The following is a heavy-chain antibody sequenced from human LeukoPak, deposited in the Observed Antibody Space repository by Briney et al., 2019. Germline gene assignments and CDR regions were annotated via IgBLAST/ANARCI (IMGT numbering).Heavy chain of an antibody. Sequence: GGSLRLSCAASGFTFSSYAMHWVRQAPGEGLEWVAVISYDGSNKYYADSVKGRFTISRDNSKNTLYLQMNSLRAEDTAVYYCARGVWSSDYWGQGTLVTVSS. J-gene: IGHJ4*02. V-gene: IGHV3-30*04. CDR3: ARGVWSSDY. CDR2: ISYDGSNK. CDR1: GFTFSSYA. D-gene: IGHD2-8*02.